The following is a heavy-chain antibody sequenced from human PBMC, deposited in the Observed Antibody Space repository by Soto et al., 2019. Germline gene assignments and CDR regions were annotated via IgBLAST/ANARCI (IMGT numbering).Heavy chain of an antibody. J-gene: IGHJ6*02. D-gene: IGHD3-10*01. CDR1: GGSISSSNW. Sequence: QVQLQESGPGLVKPSGTLSLICAVSGGSISSSNWWSWVRQTPGKGLEWIGEIYHSGSTNYNPSLKSRVTISVDKSKNQFSLKLSSVSAADTAVYYCARERAFGESSPGYYYYGMDVWGQGTTVTVSS. V-gene: IGHV4-4*02. CDR2: IYHSGST. CDR3: ARERAFGESSPGYYYYGMDV.